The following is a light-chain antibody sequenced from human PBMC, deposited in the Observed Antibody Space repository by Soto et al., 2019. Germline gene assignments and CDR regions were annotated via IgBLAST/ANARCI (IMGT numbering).Light chain of an antibody. CDR1: ISDVGGYSY. V-gene: IGLV2-14*01. J-gene: IGLJ1*01. Sequence: SLRSLPPSVCGSPGQSNTISCTGTISDVGGYSYVSWYHQLPGKAPKLIIYDVSDRPSGVSNRFSGYKYGNTASLTISGLQAEAEADYCCSSYASSSLYVLGTGTKVTV. CDR3: SSYASSSLYV. CDR2: DVS.